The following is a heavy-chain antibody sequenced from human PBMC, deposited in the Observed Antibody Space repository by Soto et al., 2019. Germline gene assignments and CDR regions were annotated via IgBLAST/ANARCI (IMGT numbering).Heavy chain of an antibody. CDR1: GFTFSSYA. D-gene: IGHD3-16*01. Sequence: EVQLLESGGGLVQPGGSLRLSCAASGFTFSSYAMSWVRQAPGKGLEWVSAISGCGGSTYYADSVKGRFTISRDNSKNTLYLQMDSLRAEDTAVYYCAKDLSLRRLGGFVYWGQGTLVTVSS. CDR3: AKDLSLRRLGGFVY. CDR2: ISGCGGST. V-gene: IGHV3-23*01. J-gene: IGHJ4*02.